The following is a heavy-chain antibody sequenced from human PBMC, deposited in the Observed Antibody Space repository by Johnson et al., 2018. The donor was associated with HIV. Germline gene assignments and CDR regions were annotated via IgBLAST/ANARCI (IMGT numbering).Heavy chain of an antibody. CDR2: MSSDGSKK. D-gene: IGHD3-16*01. J-gene: IGHJ3*02. CDR3: AKDNPRLGGAFDI. V-gene: IGHV3-30*18. Sequence: QVQLVESGGGAVQPGKSLRLSCAASEFTFSTYVMHWVRQAPGKGLEWVAVMSSDGSKKYYADSVKGRFTFSRDNSKNTLYLQMNRLRAEDTAVYYCAKDNPRLGGAFDIWGQVTMVTVSS. CDR1: EFTFSTYV.